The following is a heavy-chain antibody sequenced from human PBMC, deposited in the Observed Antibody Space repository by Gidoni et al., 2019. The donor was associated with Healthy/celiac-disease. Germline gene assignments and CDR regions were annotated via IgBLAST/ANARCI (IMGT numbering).Heavy chain of an antibody. CDR1: GFPFSSSA. Sequence: QVQLVESGGGVVQPGRSLRLSCAASGFPFSSSATHWVRQASGKGLEWVAVISYDGSNKYYADSVKGRFTISRDNSKNTLYLQMNSLRAEDTAVYYCARNKGHYDFWSGYYGMGDYYGMDVRGQGTTVTVSS. J-gene: IGHJ6*02. CDR2: ISYDGSNK. D-gene: IGHD3-3*01. V-gene: IGHV3-30-3*01. CDR3: ARNKGHYDFWSGYYGMGDYYGMDV.